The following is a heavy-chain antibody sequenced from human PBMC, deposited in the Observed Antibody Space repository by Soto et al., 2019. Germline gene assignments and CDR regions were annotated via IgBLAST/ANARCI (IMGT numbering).Heavy chain of an antibody. CDR1: GFSLSNARMG. J-gene: IGHJ4*02. CDR3: ATAADVLESSYLDY. V-gene: IGHV2-26*01. D-gene: IGHD3-3*01. CDR2: IFSNDGK. Sequence: QVTLKESGPVLVKPTETLTLTCTVSGFSLSNARMGVSWISQPPGKALEWLAHIFSNDGKSYSTSLKSRLTISKDSAKSQVVLTMTNMVPVDTATYYCATAADVLESSYLDYWGQGTLVTVSS.